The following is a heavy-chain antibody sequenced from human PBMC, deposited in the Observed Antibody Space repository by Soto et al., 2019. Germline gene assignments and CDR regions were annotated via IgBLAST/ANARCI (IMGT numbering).Heavy chain of an antibody. J-gene: IGHJ4*02. Sequence: PGGSLRLSCAASGLTFSNYVMSWVRQAPGKGLEWVSTINTSGGTTYYADSVKGRFTISRDNSKNMLYLQMNSLRAEDTAVYYCTCHNFDYWGQGTLVTVSS. CDR1: GLTFSNYV. CDR3: TCHNFDY. V-gene: IGHV3-23*01. CDR2: INTSGGTT.